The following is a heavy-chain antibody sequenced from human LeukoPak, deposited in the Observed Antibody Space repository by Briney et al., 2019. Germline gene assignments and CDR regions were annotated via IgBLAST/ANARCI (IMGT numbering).Heavy chain of an antibody. J-gene: IGHJ6*02. Sequence: GGSLRLSCAASGFTFSSYAMHWVRQAPGKGLEWVAVISYDGSNKYYADSVKGRFSISRDNSKNTVYLQMNSLRSEDTAVYYCAKDTDYDTSGSGYFHYYYGMDVWGQGTTVTVSS. CDR1: GFTFSSYA. D-gene: IGHD3-22*01. CDR2: ISYDGSNK. CDR3: AKDTDYDTSGSGYFHYYYGMDV. V-gene: IGHV3-30-3*01.